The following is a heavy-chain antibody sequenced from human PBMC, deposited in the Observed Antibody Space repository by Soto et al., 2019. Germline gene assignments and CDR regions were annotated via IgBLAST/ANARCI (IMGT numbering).Heavy chain of an antibody. CDR2: ISAYNGNT. V-gene: IGHV1-18*01. CDR1: GYTFTSYG. D-gene: IGHD3-9*01. CDR3: ARYFDWLLYGRYYYGMDV. Sequence: QVQLVQSGAEVKKPGASVKVSCKASGYTFTSYGISWVRQAPGQGLEWMGWISAYNGNTNYAQKLQGRVTMTTDTSTSTVYMELRSLRSDDTAVYYCARYFDWLLYGRYYYGMDVWGQGTTVTVSS. J-gene: IGHJ6*02.